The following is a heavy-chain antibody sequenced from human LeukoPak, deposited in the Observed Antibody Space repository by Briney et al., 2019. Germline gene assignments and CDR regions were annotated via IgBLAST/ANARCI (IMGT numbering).Heavy chain of an antibody. V-gene: IGHV3-21*01. CDR3: AREGSGWLMASFDY. CDR1: GFTFSSYS. D-gene: IGHD6-19*01. CDR2: ISSSSSYI. Sequence: GGSLRLSCAASGFTFSSYSVNWVRQAPGKGLEWVSSISSSSSYIYYADSVKGRFTISRDNAKNSLYLQMNSLRAEDTAVYYCAREGSGWLMASFDYWGQGTLVTVSS. J-gene: IGHJ4*02.